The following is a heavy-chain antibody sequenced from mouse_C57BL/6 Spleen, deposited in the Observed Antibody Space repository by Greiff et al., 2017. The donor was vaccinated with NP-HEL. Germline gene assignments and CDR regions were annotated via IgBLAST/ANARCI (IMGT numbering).Heavy chain of an antibody. D-gene: IGHD2-5*01. CDR2: ISNGGGST. CDR1: GFTFSDYY. Sequence: DVKLVESGGGLVQPGGSLKLSCAASGFTFSDYYMYWVRQTPEKRLEWVAYISNGGGSTYYPDTVKGRFTISRDNAKNTLYLQMSRLKSEDTAMYYCARSKRVYAMDYWGQGTSVTVSS. CDR3: ARSKRVYAMDY. J-gene: IGHJ4*01. V-gene: IGHV5-12*01.